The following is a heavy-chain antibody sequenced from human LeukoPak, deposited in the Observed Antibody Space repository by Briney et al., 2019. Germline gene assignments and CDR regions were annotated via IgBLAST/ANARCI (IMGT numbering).Heavy chain of an antibody. CDR2: ISHDGNTK. D-gene: IGHD5-18*01. J-gene: IGHJ4*02. CDR1: RFTFSGYT. V-gene: IGHV3-30*04. CDR3: VRIGLGYSYGSGFDY. Sequence: GGSLRLSCAASRFTFSGYTMHWVRQAPGTGLEWVAVISHDGNTKYYADSVKGRFTISRDNSKNTLFLQMNSLRPEDTAVYYCVRIGLGYSYGSGFDYWGQGTLDTVTS.